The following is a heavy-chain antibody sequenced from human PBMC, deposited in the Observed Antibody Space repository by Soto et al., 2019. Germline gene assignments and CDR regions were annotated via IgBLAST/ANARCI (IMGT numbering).Heavy chain of an antibody. J-gene: IGHJ4*02. CDR3: ARYEGSGSFPDYFDY. D-gene: IGHD3-3*01. CDR1: GGSISSYY. V-gene: IGHV4-59*01. CDR2: IYYSGST. Sequence: SETLSLTCTVSGGSISSYYWSWIRQPPGKGLEWIGYIYYSGSTNYNPSLKSRVTISVDTSKNQFSLKLSSVTAADTAVYYCARYEGSGSFPDYFDYWGQGTLVTVSS.